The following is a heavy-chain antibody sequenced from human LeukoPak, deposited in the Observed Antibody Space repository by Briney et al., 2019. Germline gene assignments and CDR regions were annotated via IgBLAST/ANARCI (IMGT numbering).Heavy chain of an antibody. CDR1: GGSFSGYY. J-gene: IGHJ3*01. V-gene: IGHV4-34*01. CDR3: ARVPCSGDSCYFGIRAFDV. D-gene: IGHD2-15*01. CDR2: INHSGST. Sequence: SETLSLTCPIYGGSFSGYYWTWIRQSPGKWLEWIGEINHSGSTNYNPSLKRRVTISVDTSKNQFSMKLSSMTAADTAVYYCARVPCSGDSCYFGIRAFDVWGQGTMVTVSS.